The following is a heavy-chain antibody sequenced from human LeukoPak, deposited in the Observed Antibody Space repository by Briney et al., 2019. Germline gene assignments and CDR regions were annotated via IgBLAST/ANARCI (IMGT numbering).Heavy chain of an antibody. CDR1: GASNSSNGYS. J-gene: IGHJ3*01. D-gene: IGHD3-3*01. Sequence: PSETLSLTCTVSGASNSSNGYSWNWIRQSADKGLEWLGRVFTTGSTNYNPSLKSRVSIAVDTSKNQFSLRLNSVTAADTAVYYCATINLGVPRGDAFDFWGQGTIVTVSS. CDR3: ATINLGVPRGDAFDF. CDR2: VFTTGST. V-gene: IGHV4-61*02.